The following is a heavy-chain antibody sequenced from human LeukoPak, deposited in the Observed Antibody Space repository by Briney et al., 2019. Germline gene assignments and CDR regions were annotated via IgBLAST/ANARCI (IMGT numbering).Heavy chain of an antibody. J-gene: IGHJ4*02. V-gene: IGHV3-66*01. CDR1: GFTLSSNY. Sequence: GGSLTLSCAASGFTLSSNYMSWVRQAPGKGLEWVSVIYSGGSTYYTDSVKGRFTISRDNSKNALYLQVNSLRAEDTAVYYCARSRWARWGQGTLVTVSS. CDR3: ARSRWAR. D-gene: IGHD5-24*01. CDR2: IYSGGST.